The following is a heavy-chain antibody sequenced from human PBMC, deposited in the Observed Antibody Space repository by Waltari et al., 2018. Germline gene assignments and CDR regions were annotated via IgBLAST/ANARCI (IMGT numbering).Heavy chain of an antibody. CDR1: GGSFSGYY. J-gene: IGHJ2*01. CDR2: INHSGST. V-gene: IGHV4-34*01. CDR3: AGPDWYFDL. Sequence: QVQLQQWGAGLLKPSETLSLTCAVYGGSFSGYYWSWIRQSPGKGLEWIGEINHSGSTNYNPSLKSRVIISIDTSKNQFSLKLSSVTAADTVVYYCAGPDWYFDLWGRGTLVTVSS.